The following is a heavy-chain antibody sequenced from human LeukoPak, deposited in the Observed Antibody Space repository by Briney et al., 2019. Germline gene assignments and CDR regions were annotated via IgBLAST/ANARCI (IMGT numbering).Heavy chain of an antibody. V-gene: IGHV3-7*01. J-gene: IGHJ4*02. Sequence: GGSLRLSCAASGFTFISYWMSWVRQAPGKGLEWVANIKQDGSEKYYVDSVKGRFTISRDNAKNSLYLQMNSLRAEDTAVYYCARDSAGYSYGYEDYWGQGTLVTVSS. D-gene: IGHD5-18*01. CDR3: ARDSAGYSYGYEDY. CDR2: IKQDGSEK. CDR1: GFTFISYW.